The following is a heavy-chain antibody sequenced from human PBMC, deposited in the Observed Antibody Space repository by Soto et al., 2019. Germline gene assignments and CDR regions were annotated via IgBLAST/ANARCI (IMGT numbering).Heavy chain of an antibody. CDR2: IYPGDSDT. Sequence: PGESLKLSCKGSGYSFTIYWIGWVRQMPGKSLEWMGIIYPGDSDTRYSPSFQGQVTIPADKSISTAYLQWSSLKASDTAMHYCAKLITMPVVAPSYYCGMGVWGQGTTVTVS. CDR1: GYSFTIYW. V-gene: IGHV5-51*01. J-gene: IGHJ6*02. CDR3: AKLITMPVVAPSYYCGMGV. D-gene: IGHD3-22*01.